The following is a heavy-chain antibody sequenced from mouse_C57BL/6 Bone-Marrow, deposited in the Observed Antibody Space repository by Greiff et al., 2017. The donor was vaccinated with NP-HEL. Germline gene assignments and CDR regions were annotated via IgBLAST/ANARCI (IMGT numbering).Heavy chain of an antibody. J-gene: IGHJ2*01. Sequence: QVQLQQSGAELVKPGASVKISCKASGYTFTDYYINWVKQRPGQGLEWIGKIGPGSGGTYYNEKFKGKATLTADKSSSTASMQLSSLTCEDSAVDFCARKRAVVVRYFDDWGKGTTLTVSS. CDR2: IGPGSGGT. D-gene: IGHD1-1*01. V-gene: IGHV1-77*01. CDR3: ARKRAVVVRYFDD. CDR1: GYTFTDYY.